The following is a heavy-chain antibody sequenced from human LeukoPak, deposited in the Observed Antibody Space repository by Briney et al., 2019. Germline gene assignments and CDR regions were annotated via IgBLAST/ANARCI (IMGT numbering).Heavy chain of an antibody. J-gene: IGHJ5*02. D-gene: IGHD3-10*01. CDR1: GDSISSGGYY. Sequence: SQTLSLTCTVSGDSISSGGYYWSWIRQHPGRGLEWIGYIYYSGSTYYNPSLKSRVTISVDTSKNQFSLKMSSVTAADTAVYYCARGGDYYGSGSFWPWGQGTLVTVSS. V-gene: IGHV4-31*03. CDR2: IYYSGST. CDR3: ARGGDYYGSGSFWP.